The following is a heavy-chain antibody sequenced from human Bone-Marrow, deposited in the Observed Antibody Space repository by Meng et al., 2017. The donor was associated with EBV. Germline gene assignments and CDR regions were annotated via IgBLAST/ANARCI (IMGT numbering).Heavy chain of an antibody. CDR1: GGTFSSDA. Sequence: QRRLGQCWAEVKKPGASVKVSCKTSGGTFSSDAISWVRQAPGQGLVWLGGLIPMSGAPYYAQNFQGRVTITADESTSTHYMELSNLRSEDTAMYYCASESGRGFTPDYWGQGTLVTVSS. CDR3: ASESGRGFTPDY. J-gene: IGHJ4*02. V-gene: IGHV1-69*01. CDR2: LIPMSGAP. D-gene: IGHD3-10*01.